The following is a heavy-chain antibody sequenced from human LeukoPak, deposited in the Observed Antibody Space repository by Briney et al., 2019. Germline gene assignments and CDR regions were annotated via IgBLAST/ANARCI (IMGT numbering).Heavy chain of an antibody. CDR1: GFTFTNAW. CDR2: IKSKTDGGTT. Sequence: KSGGSLRLSCATSGFTFTNAWMSWVRQAPGKGREWIGRIKSKTDGGTTDYAAPVKGRFTISRDDSENTLYLQMNSLKTDDTAVYYWTTYLYGDYGDYSDYWGQGTLVTVSS. CDR3: TTYLYGDYGDYSDY. V-gene: IGHV3-15*01. J-gene: IGHJ4*02. D-gene: IGHD4-17*01.